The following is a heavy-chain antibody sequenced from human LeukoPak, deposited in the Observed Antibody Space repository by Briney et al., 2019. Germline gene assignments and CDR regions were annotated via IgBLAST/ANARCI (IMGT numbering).Heavy chain of an antibody. CDR3: ARQKAYCGGDCYTIDY. CDR2: IYPGDSDT. V-gene: IGHV5-51*01. Sequence: GESLKIPCKGSGYSFTSYWIGWVRQMPGKGLEWMGIIYPGDSDTRYSPSFQGQVTISADKSISTAYLQWSSLKASDTAMYYCARQKAYCGGDCYTIDYWGQGTLVTVSS. D-gene: IGHD2-21*02. J-gene: IGHJ4*02. CDR1: GYSFTSYW.